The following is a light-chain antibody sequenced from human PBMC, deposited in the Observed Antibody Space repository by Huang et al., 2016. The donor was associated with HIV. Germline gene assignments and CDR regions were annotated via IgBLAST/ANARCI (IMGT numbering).Light chain of an antibody. CDR2: GAS. Sequence: EIVMTQSPATLSVSPGERATLSCRASQSISSNLAWYQQKPGQAPRLLVHGASTRATGIPARFFGSGSGTDFNLTISSLQSEDFAVYYCQHFQGFTFGPGTKVDI. J-gene: IGKJ3*01. CDR3: QHFQGFT. V-gene: IGKV3-15*01. CDR1: QSISSN.